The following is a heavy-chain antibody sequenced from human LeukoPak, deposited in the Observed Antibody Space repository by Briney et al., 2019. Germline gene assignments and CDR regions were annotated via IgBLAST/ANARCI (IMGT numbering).Heavy chain of an antibody. D-gene: IGHD3-9*01. J-gene: IGHJ4*02. CDR1: GGSISSGGYY. CDR2: IYYSGST. CDR3: ARTPEGDILTGYNFDY. Sequence: PSETLSLTCTVSGGSISSGGYYWSWIRQHPGKGLEWIGYIYYSGSTYYNPSLKSRVTISVDASKNQFSLKLSSETAADTAVYYCARTPEGDILTGYNFDYWGQGTLVTVSS. V-gene: IGHV4-31*03.